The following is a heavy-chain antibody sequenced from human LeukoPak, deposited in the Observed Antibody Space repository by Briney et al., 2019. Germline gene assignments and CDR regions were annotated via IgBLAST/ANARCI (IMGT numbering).Heavy chain of an antibody. D-gene: IGHD5-12*01. Sequence: GGSLRLSCAASGFTVSSNYMSWVRQAPGEGLEWVSVIYSGGSTYYADSVKGRFTISRDNSKNTLYLQMNSLRAEDTAVYYCARDLGGYGGYGTFDYWGQGTLVTVSS. CDR3: ARDLGGYGGYGTFDY. V-gene: IGHV3-66*01. CDR2: IYSGGST. CDR1: GFTVSSNY. J-gene: IGHJ4*02.